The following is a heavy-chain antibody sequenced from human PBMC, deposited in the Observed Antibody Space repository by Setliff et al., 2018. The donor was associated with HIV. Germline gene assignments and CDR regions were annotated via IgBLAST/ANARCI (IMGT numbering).Heavy chain of an antibody. J-gene: IGHJ4*02. Sequence: PSETLSLTCAVYGGSLSGYYWSWIRQPPGKGLEWNGGINHSGSTNYNPALKSRVTISVDTSKNQFSLKLSSVTDADTAVYSCSRARGPEGYFDSWGQGTRVTVSS. CDR2: INHSGST. V-gene: IGHV4-34*01. CDR3: SRARGPEGYFDS. CDR1: GGSLSGYY. D-gene: IGHD3-10*01.